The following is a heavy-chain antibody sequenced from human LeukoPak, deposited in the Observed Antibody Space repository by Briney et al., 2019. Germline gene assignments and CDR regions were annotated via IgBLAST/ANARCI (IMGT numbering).Heavy chain of an antibody. J-gene: IGHJ4*02. D-gene: IGHD3-22*01. V-gene: IGHV3-30*02. CDR2: IPYDGANK. Sequence: GGSLRLSCTASGLTFINHGMHWVRQAPGKGLEWVAFIPYDGANKYYADSVKGRFTISRDTSKNMLSLQMSSLSAEDTALCYCVNGCDSRGYFCYFDYWGQGALVTVSS. CDR1: GLTFINHG. CDR3: VNGCDSRGYFCYFDY.